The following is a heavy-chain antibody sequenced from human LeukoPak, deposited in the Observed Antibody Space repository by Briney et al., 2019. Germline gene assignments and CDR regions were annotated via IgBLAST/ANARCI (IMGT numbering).Heavy chain of an antibody. Sequence: TSETLSLTCAVYGGSFSGYYWSWIRQPPGKGLEWIGEINHSGSTNYNPSLKSRVTISVDTSKNQFSLKLSSVTAADTAVYYCARRGSGYSYGNYFDYWGQGTLVTVSS. CDR2: INHSGST. J-gene: IGHJ4*02. V-gene: IGHV4-34*01. CDR1: GGSFSGYY. CDR3: ARRGSGYSYGNYFDY. D-gene: IGHD5-18*01.